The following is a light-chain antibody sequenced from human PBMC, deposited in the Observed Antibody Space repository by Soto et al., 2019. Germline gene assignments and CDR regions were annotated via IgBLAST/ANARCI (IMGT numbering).Light chain of an antibody. CDR3: QSYDNSLPGVV. J-gene: IGLJ2*01. Sequence: QSALTQPPSASGSPGQSVTISCTGGGSNIGAGYDVHWYQQLPGTAPKLLIYGNINRPSGVPDRFSGSKSGTSASLAITGLQAEDEADYYCQSYDNSLPGVVFGGGTKVTVL. CDR1: GSNIGAGYD. CDR2: GNI. V-gene: IGLV1-40*01.